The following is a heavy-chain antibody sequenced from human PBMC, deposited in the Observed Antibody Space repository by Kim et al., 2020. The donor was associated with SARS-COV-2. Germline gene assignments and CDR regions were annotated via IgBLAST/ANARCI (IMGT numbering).Heavy chain of an antibody. D-gene: IGHD3-22*01. J-gene: IGHJ4*02. CDR1: GFTFSDYY. CDR3: ARGGGYYDSSGYYGVN. CDR2: ISSSSSYT. V-gene: IGHV3-11*03. Sequence: GGSLRLSCAASGFTFSDYYMSWIRQAPGKGLEWVSYISSSSSYTNYADSVKGRFTISRDNAKNSLYLQMNSLRAEDTAVYYCARGGGYYDSSGYYGVNWGQGTLVTVSS.